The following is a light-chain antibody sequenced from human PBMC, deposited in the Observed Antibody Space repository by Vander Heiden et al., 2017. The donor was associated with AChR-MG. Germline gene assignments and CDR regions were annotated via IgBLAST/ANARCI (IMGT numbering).Light chain of an antibody. CDR1: SSDVGGYNY. Sequence: QSALTQPASVSGSPGPSITISCTGTSSDVGGYNYVSWYQQHPGKAPKLMIYDVSKRPSGVSNRFSGSKSGNTASLTISGLQAEDEADYYCSSYTSSSTLAWVFGGGTKLTVL. CDR3: SSYTSSSTLAWV. V-gene: IGLV2-14*01. CDR2: DVS. J-gene: IGLJ3*02.